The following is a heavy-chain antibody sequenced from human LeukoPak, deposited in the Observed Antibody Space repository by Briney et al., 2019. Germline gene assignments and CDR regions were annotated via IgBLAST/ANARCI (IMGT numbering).Heavy chain of an antibody. V-gene: IGHV1-2*02. D-gene: IGHD6-19*01. Sequence: GASVKVSCKASGYTFTVYYMHWVRPAPGQGLEWMGWINPNSGGTNYAQKFQGRVTMTRDTSISTAYMELSRLRSDDTAVYYCARASRRGGYSSGREGDFDYWGQGTLVTVSS. J-gene: IGHJ4*02. CDR1: GYTFTVYY. CDR2: INPNSGGT. CDR3: ARASRRGGYSSGREGDFDY.